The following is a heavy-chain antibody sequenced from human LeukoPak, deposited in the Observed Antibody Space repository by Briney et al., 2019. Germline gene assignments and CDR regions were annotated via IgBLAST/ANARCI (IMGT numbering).Heavy chain of an antibody. CDR1: GFTFSSYA. V-gene: IGHV3-23*01. CDR3: AQNAANSFDP. J-gene: IGHJ5*02. D-gene: IGHD2/OR15-2a*01. CDR2: ISSSGGRA. Sequence: PGGSLRLSCAASGFTFSSYAMSWVRQAPGEGLEWVSTISSSGGRADYGDSVRGRFTISRDSSKNTLYLQMDSLRAEDTAVYYCAQNAANSFDPWGQGTLVTVSS.